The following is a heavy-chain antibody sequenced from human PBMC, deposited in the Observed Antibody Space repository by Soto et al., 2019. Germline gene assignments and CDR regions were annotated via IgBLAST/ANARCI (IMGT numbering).Heavy chain of an antibody. CDR1: GGSISCGGYY. CDR2: IYYSGST. Sequence: QVQLQESGPGLVKPSQTLSLTCTVSGGSISCGGYYWSWIRQHPGKGLEWIGYIYYSGSTYYNPSLKTRVTISVDTSKNQFSLKLSSVTAADTAVYYCARDPRDYGGNPYGMDVWGQGTTVTVSS. CDR3: ARDPRDYGGNPYGMDV. D-gene: IGHD4-17*01. V-gene: IGHV4-31*03. J-gene: IGHJ6*02.